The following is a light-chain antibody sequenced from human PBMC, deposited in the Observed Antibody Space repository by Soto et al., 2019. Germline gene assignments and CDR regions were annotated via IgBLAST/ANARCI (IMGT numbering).Light chain of an antibody. CDR1: SSNIGTNT. Sequence: QSVLTQPPSASGTPGQRVTISCSGGSSNIGTNTVNWYRQLPGTAPTLLIYDNIQRSSGVPDRVSGSASGTSASLAISGLQSEDEADYYCAAWDDSLNGLVFGGGTQLTVL. J-gene: IGLJ2*01. V-gene: IGLV1-44*01. CDR3: AAWDDSLNGLV. CDR2: DNI.